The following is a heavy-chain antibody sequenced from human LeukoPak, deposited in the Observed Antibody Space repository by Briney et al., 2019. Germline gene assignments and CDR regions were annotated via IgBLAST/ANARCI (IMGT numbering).Heavy chain of an antibody. V-gene: IGHV3-23*01. CDR3: AKGNSGSYYKVIDY. CDR1: AFTFSSCA. J-gene: IGHJ4*02. Sequence: PGGSLRLSCAASAFTFSSCAMGWVRQAPGKGLEWVSGISDAGDTTYYADSVKGRFTISRDNFKNTLYLQMDSLRADDTALYYCAKGNSGSYYKVIDYWGQGTLVTVSS. D-gene: IGHD3-10*01. CDR2: ISDAGDTT.